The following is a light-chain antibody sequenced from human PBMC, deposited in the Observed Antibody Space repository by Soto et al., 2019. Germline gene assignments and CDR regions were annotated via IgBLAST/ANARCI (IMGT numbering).Light chain of an antibody. V-gene: IGLV1-47*01. CDR3: ATWDDGLNWV. Sequence: QPVLTQPPSASGTPGQRVIVSCSGSNSNIGRNHVYWYQQLPGTAPKLLIHTTSARPSGVPERFSGSKSGTSASLTISGLRSDDEADYYCATWDDGLNWVFGGGTKLTVL. CDR2: TTS. J-gene: IGLJ3*02. CDR1: NSNIGRNH.